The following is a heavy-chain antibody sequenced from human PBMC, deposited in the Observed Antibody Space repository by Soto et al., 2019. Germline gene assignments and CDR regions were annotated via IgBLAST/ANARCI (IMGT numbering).Heavy chain of an antibody. D-gene: IGHD6-19*01. CDR2: IHDSGST. J-gene: IGHJ3*01. CDR1: GGSLSSYY. V-gene: IGHV4-59*01. Sequence: QVQLQESGPGLVKPSETLSLTCTVSGGSLSSYYWSWIRQPPGEGLEWIGYIHDSGSTNYNPSLKRRVTITLYTSKNHFSLQLASVTAADTAVYHCPRLYSSGWVDAFDVWGQGAMLTVSS. CDR3: PRLYSSGWVDAFDV.